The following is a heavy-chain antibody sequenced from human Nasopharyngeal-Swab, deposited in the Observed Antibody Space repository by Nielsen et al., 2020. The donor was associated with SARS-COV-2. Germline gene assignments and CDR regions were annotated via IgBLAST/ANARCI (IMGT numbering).Heavy chain of an antibody. V-gene: IGHV3-23*01. Sequence: GGSLRLSCAASGFTFSSYAMSWVRQAPGKGLEWVSAISGSGGSTYYADSVKGRFTISRDNSKNTLYLQMNSLRAEDTAVYYCAKDYLVGATGSVYYYYYGMDVWGQGTTVTVSS. CDR3: AKDYLVGATGSVYYYYYGMDV. J-gene: IGHJ6*02. D-gene: IGHD1-26*01. CDR2: ISGSGGST. CDR1: GFTFSSYA.